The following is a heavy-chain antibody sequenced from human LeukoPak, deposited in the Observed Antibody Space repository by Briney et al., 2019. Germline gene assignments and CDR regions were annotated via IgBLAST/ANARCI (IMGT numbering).Heavy chain of an antibody. CDR1: GYTFTSYG. V-gene: IGHV1-18*01. CDR3: ARDLGRIAARLYASDI. CDR2: ISAYNGNI. Sequence: ASVKVSCKASGYTFTSYGISWVRQAPGQGLEWMGWISAYNGNINYAQKLQGRVTMTTDTSTSTAYMELRSLRSDDTAVYYCARDLGRIAARLYASDIWGQGTMVTVSS. J-gene: IGHJ3*02. D-gene: IGHD6-6*01.